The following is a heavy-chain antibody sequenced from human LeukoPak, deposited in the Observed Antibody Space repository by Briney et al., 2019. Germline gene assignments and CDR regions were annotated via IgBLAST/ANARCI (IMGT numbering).Heavy chain of an antibody. CDR2: INAGNGNT. D-gene: IGHD3-22*01. J-gene: IGHJ4*02. V-gene: IGHV1-3*01. CDR3: ARDPPRRIAMIVEVQYYFDY. Sequence: GASVKVSCKASGYTFTSYAMHWVRQAPGQRLEWMGWINAGNGNTKYSQKFQGRVTITRDTSASTAYMELSSLRSEDTAVYYCARDPPRRIAMIVEVQYYFDYWGQGTLVTVSS. CDR1: GYTFTSYA.